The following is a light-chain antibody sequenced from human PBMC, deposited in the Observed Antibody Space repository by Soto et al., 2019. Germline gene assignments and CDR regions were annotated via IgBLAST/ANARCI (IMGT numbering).Light chain of an antibody. CDR1: SSDVGGYNF. CDR2: DVT. J-gene: IGLJ2*01. Sequence: QSALTQPPSASGSPGQSVTISCTGASSDVGGYNFVSWYQQHPGKAPKLMIYDVTKRPSGVPDRFSGSKSGNTASLTVSGLQADDEADYYCSSYAGSSVPVAFGGGTQLTGL. V-gene: IGLV2-8*01. CDR3: SSYAGSSVPVA.